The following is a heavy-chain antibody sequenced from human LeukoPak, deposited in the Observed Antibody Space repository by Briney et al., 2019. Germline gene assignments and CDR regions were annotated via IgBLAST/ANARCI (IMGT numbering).Heavy chain of an antibody. CDR3: ARDLRRGSSGWYWGDWFDP. D-gene: IGHD6-19*01. V-gene: IGHV1-2*02. CDR2: INPNGGGT. Sequence: ASVKVSCKASGYAFTGYYMHWVRQAPGQGLEWMGWINPNGGGTNYAQKFQGRVTMTRDTSISTAYMELSRLRSDDTAVYYCARDLRRGSSGWYWGDWFDPWGQGTLFTVSS. CDR1: GYAFTGYY. J-gene: IGHJ5*02.